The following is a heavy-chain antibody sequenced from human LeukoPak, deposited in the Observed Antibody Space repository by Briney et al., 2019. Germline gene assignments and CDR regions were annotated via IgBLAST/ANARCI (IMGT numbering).Heavy chain of an antibody. CDR1: GGSISSGAYY. CDR3: ATYNSGSRNAFDV. V-gene: IGHV4-31*03. Sequence: SETLSLTCTVSGGSISSGAYYWTWIRQHPEKGLEWIGYMHYSGSTYYNPSLKSRITILVDTSKNQFSLKLSSVTAADTALYYCATYNSGSRNAFDVWGQGTMVTVSS. D-gene: IGHD1-26*01. J-gene: IGHJ3*01. CDR2: MHYSGST.